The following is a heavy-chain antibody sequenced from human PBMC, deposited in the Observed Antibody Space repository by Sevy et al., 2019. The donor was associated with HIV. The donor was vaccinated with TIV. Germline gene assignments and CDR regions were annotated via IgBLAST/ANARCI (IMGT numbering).Heavy chain of an antibody. CDR2: IKEDGNEK. CDR1: GFNLSPYW. Sequence: GGSLRLSCVASGFNLSPYWMTWVRQAPGKGLEWVANIKEDGNEKYYGDSVKGRFTVSRDNAKNALYLQMYSLRVEDTAVYFCASNTYHYDSNTSYPDYWGQGTRVTVSS. D-gene: IGHD3-22*01. J-gene: IGHJ4*02. V-gene: IGHV3-7*01. CDR3: ASNTYHYDSNTSYPDY.